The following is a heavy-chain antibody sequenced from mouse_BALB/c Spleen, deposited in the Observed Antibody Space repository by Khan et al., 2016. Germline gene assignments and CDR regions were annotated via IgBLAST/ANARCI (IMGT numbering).Heavy chain of an antibody. CDR2: INTYTGES. CDR3: AIGGDYAGFAS. J-gene: IGHJ3*01. Sequence: QIQLVPSGPELKKPGETVKISCKASGYTFTNYGMNWVKQAPGKGLKWMGWINTYTGESTYADDFKGRFAISLQTSASTAYLQINNLKNEDTAAYFCAIGGDYAGFASWGQGTLVTVSA. D-gene: IGHD2-13*01. CDR1: GYTFTNYG. V-gene: IGHV9-3-1*01.